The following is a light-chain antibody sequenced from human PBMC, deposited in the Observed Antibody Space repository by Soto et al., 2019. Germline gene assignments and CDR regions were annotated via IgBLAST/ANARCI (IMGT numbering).Light chain of an antibody. J-gene: IGLJ2*01. CDR1: TSNIGNNF. CDR3: ATWDDTLSGPV. Sequence: QSVLTQAPSASETPGQRVTISCSGSTSNIGNNFVYRYQQLPGAAPRLVMYRNDKRPTGVPDRFSGSKSGTSASLAISGLRSEDEADYHCATWDDTLSGPVFGGGTQLTVL. V-gene: IGLV1-47*01. CDR2: RND.